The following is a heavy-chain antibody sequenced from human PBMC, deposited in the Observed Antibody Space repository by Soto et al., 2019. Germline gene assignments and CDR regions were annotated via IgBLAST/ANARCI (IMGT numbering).Heavy chain of an antibody. CDR3: VNSLQCFTSGCNFDY. J-gene: IGHJ4*02. CDR1: GFTFRNYA. Sequence: LRLSCSTSGFTFRNYAMHWVRQAPGQGLDYVSAIDTGGGTYYADSVKGRFSISRDNSKNTLYLQMSSLRPEDTAVYYCVNSLQCFTSGCNFDYWGQGTLVTVSS. CDR2: IDTGGGT. V-gene: IGHV3-64D*06. D-gene: IGHD3-22*01.